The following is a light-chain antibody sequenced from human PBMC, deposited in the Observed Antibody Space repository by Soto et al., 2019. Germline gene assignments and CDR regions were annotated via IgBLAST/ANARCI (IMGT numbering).Light chain of an antibody. J-gene: IGKJ5*01. CDR1: ETVATN. CDR2: GAS. Sequence: VMTQSPATLSVSPGERATLSCWASETVATNLAWYQQKPGQAPRLLISGASTRAAGISDRFRGSGSGTEFTLTISSLRSEDSAIYYCQQYFEWPTFGQGTRLEIK. V-gene: IGKV3-15*01. CDR3: QQYFEWPT.